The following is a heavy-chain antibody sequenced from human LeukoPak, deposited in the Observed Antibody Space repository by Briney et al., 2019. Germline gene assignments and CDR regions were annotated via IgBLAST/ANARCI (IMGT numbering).Heavy chain of an antibody. J-gene: IGHJ4*02. D-gene: IGHD6-13*01. V-gene: IGHV4-59*08. CDR1: GGSISSYY. CDR2: IYYSGNT. CDR3: ARLRVGAAGLDY. Sequence: SETLSLTRTVSGGSISSYYWSWIRQPPGEGLEWIGYIYYSGNTNYNPSLQSRVTISVDTSKNQFPLKLSSVTAADTAVYYCARLRVGAAGLDYWGQGTLVTVSS.